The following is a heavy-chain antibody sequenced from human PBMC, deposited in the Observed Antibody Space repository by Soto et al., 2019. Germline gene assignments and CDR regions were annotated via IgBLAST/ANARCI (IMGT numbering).Heavy chain of an antibody. CDR1: GGSISSYY. CDR2: IYYSGST. J-gene: IGHJ4*02. V-gene: IGHV4-59*01. Sequence: PSETLSLTCTVSGGSISSYYWSWIRQPPGKGLEWIGYIYYSGSTNYNPSLKSRVTISVDTSKNQFSLKLSSVTAADTAVYYCARGSYSSSWYEWGQGTLVTVSS. CDR3: ARGSYSSSWYE. D-gene: IGHD6-13*01.